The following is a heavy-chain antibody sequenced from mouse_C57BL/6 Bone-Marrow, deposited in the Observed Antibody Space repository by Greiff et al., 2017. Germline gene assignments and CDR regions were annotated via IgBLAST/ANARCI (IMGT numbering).Heavy chain of an antibody. J-gene: IGHJ2*01. Sequence: QVQLQQSGPELVKPGASVKISCKASGYAFSSSWMNWVKQRPGKGLEWIGRIYPGDGDTNYNGKFKGKATLTADKSSSTAYMQLSSLTSEDSAVYFCATTVVEEYWGKGTTLTVSS. D-gene: IGHD1-1*01. V-gene: IGHV1-82*01. CDR2: IYPGDGDT. CDR1: GYAFSSSW. CDR3: ATTVVEEY.